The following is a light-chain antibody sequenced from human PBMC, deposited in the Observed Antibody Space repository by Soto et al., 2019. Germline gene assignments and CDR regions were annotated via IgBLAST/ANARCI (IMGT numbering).Light chain of an antibody. V-gene: IGKV1-33*01. J-gene: IGKJ2*01. CDR2: DVS. CDR3: QQYDNLPRYT. CDR1: QDISNY. Sequence: DIPMTQSPSSLYASVGDRVTITCQASQDISNYLHWYQQKPGKAPKLLIYDVSNLETGVPSRFSGSGSGTDFAFTISSLQPEDIATYYCQQYDNLPRYTFGQGTKLEIK.